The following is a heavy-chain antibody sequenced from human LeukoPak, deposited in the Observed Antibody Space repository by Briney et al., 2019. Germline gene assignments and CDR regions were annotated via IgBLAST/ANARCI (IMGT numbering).Heavy chain of an antibody. CDR3: AMAVIGSGWTLDY. Sequence: GGPLRLSCAASGFTFISYAMSWVRQAPGKGLEWVSSISGSGGRTSYADSVQGRFTISRDNSKNTLYLELNSLRAEDAVVYFCAMAVIGSGWTLDYWGQGTLVTVS. D-gene: IGHD6-19*01. CDR1: GFTFISYA. V-gene: IGHV3-23*01. CDR2: ISGSGGRT. J-gene: IGHJ4*02.